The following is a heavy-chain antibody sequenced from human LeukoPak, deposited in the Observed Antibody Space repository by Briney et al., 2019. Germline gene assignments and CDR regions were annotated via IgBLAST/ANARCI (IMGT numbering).Heavy chain of an antibody. CDR3: AKDLSEQQLALYYYYMDV. D-gene: IGHD6-13*01. V-gene: IGHV3-23*01. CDR1: GFTFSSYA. J-gene: IGHJ6*03. Sequence: GGSLRLSCAASGFTFSSYAMSWVRQAPGKGLEWVSAISGSGGSTYYADSVKGRFTISRDNSKNTLYLQMNSLRAEDTAVYYCAKDLSEQQLALYYYYMDVWGKGTTVTVSS. CDR2: ISGSGGST.